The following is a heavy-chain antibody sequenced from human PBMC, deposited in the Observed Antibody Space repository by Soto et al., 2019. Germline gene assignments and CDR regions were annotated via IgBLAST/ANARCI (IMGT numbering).Heavy chain of an antibody. D-gene: IGHD3-3*01. J-gene: IGHJ6*02. CDR2: ISGSGDST. CDR3: ARDIKEREYYDFWSRTYYYYGMDV. V-gene: IGHV3-23*01. Sequence: PGGSLRLSCAGSGFTFSTYAMSWVRQAPGKGLEWVSVISGSGDSTYYADSVKGRFTISRDNSKNTLYLQMNSLRAEDTAVYYCARDIKEREYYDFWSRTYYYYGMDVWGQGTTVTVSS. CDR1: GFTFSTYA.